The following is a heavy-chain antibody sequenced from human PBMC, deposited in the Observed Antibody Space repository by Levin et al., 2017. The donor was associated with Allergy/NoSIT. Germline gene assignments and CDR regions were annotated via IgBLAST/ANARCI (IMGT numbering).Heavy chain of an antibody. CDR1: GDSVISGHYY. CDR2: SYYSGTA. D-gene: IGHD2-8*02. J-gene: IGHJ5*01. Sequence: LSLTCTVSGDSVISGHYYWSWIRQSPGKGLEWIGHSYYSGTAYYNPSLKSRLTISVDTSQNQFSLNLNSVTAADTAVYYCARVRNAGGRGWFDSWGQGTLVTVSS. V-gene: IGHV4-31*03. CDR3: ARVRNAGGRGWFDS.